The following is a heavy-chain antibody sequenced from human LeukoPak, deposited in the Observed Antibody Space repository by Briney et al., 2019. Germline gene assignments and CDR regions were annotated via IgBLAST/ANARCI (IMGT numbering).Heavy chain of an antibody. CDR3: ARGYCSSTSCYIDYFDY. CDR2: IRYDGSNK. V-gene: IGHV3-30*02. CDR1: GFTFSSYG. D-gene: IGHD2-2*02. J-gene: IGHJ4*02. Sequence: PGGSLRLSCAASGFTFSSYGMHWVRQAPGKGLEWVAFIRYDGSNKYYADSVKGRFTISRDNSKNTLYLQMNSLRSDDTAVYYCARGYCSSTSCYIDYFDYWGQGTLVTVSS.